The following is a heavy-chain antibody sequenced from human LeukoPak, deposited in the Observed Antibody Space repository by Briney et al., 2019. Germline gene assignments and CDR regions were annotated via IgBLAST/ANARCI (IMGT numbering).Heavy chain of an antibody. CDR1: GYTFNNYY. D-gene: IGHD5-18*01. V-gene: IGHV1-46*02. Sequence: ASVKVSCKASGYTFNNYYMYWVRQAPGQGLEWMGIINPSGGSTSYAQKFQGRVTMTRDTSTSTVYMELSSLRSEDTAVYYCARDREGWVTYIDYWGQGTLVTVSS. J-gene: IGHJ4*02. CDR3: ARDREGWVTYIDY. CDR2: INPSGGST.